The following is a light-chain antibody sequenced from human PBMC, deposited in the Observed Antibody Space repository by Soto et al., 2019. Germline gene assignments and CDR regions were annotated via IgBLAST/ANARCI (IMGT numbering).Light chain of an antibody. J-gene: IGLJ2*01. V-gene: IGLV2-14*01. Sequence: QSALTQPASVSGSPGQSITISCTGTSSDVGGYNYVSWYQQHPGKAPKIMIYDVSNRPSGVSNRFSGSKSGNTASLTISGPQDEDEADYYCSSYTSSSTLVFAGGTKLTVL. CDR2: DVS. CDR1: SSDVGGYNY. CDR3: SSYTSSSTLV.